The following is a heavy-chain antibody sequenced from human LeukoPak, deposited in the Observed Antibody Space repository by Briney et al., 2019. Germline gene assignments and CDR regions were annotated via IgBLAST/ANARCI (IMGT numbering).Heavy chain of an antibody. J-gene: IGHJ4*02. Sequence: PSETLSLTCTVSGGSITSYYWSWIRQPPGKGLEWIGCIHFSGSTEYNPSLKSRVTISVDTSKNQFYLKLSSVTAADTAVYYCARAFWGSGIDYWGQGTLVTVSS. D-gene: IGHD3-16*01. V-gene: IGHV4-59*01. CDR2: IHFSGST. CDR3: ARAFWGSGIDY. CDR1: GGSITSYY.